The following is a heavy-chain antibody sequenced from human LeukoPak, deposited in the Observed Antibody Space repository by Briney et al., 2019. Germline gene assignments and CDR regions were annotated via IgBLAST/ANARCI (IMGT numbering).Heavy chain of an antibody. J-gene: IGHJ5*02. V-gene: IGHV1-2*04. CDR1: GYTFTGYY. D-gene: IGHD4-17*01. CDR3: ARGTVTSNWFDP. CDR2: INPNSGGT. Sequence: ASVKVSCKASGYTFTGYYMHWVRQAPGQGLEWMGWINPNSGGTHFAQNFQGWVTMTRDTSISTVYMELSSLRSEDTAVYYCARGTVTSNWFDPWGQGTLITVSS.